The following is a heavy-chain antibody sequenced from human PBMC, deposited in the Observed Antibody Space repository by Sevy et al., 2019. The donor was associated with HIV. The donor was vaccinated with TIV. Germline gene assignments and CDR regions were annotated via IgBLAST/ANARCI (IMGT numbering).Heavy chain of an antibody. D-gene: IGHD2-2*01. CDR1: GGSFSGYY. CDR3: ASALGDIVVVPAATAGYYYYGMDV. Sequence: SETLSLTCAVYGGSFSGYYWSWIRQPPGKGLEWIGEINHSGSTNYNPSLKSRVTISVDTSKNQFSLKLSSVTATDTAVYYCASALGDIVVVPAATAGYYYYGMDVWGQGTTVTVSS. CDR2: INHSGST. V-gene: IGHV4-34*01. J-gene: IGHJ6*02.